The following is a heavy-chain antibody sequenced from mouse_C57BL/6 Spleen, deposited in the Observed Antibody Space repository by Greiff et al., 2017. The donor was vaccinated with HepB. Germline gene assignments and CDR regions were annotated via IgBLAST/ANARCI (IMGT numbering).Heavy chain of an antibody. CDR2: IYPRDGST. D-gene: IGHD1-1*01. CDR3: ARPYYYGSSPAWFAY. CDR1: GYTFTSYD. J-gene: IGHJ3*01. Sequence: VQLKESGPELVKPGASVKLSCKASGYTFTSYDINWVKQRPGQGLEWIGWIYPRDGSTKYNEKFKGKATLTVDTSSSSAYMELHSLTSEDSAVYFCARPYYYGSSPAWFAYWGQGTLVTVSA. V-gene: IGHV1-85*01.